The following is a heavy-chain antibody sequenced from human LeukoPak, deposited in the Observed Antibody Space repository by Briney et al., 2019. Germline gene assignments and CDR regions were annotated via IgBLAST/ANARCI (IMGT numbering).Heavy chain of an antibody. CDR1: GFTFSSYG. CDR2: ISYDGSNK. D-gene: IGHD2-2*01. Sequence: GGSLRLSCAASGFTFSSYGMQWVRQAPGKGLEWVAGISYDGSNKYYADSVKGRFTISRDNSKNTLYLQMNSLRAEDTAVHYCAKVYCSSTSCYYYGMDVWGQGTTVTVSS. J-gene: IGHJ6*02. CDR3: AKVYCSSTSCYYYGMDV. V-gene: IGHV3-30*18.